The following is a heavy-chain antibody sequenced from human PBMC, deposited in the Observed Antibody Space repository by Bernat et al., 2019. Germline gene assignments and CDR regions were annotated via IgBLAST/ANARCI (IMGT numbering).Heavy chain of an antibody. J-gene: IGHJ5*02. CDR2: INPNSGGT. D-gene: IGHD2-21*02. Sequence: QVQLVQSGAEVKKPGASVKVSCKASGYTFTAYYMHWVRQAPGQGLEWMGWINPNSGGTNYAQKFQGWVTMTRDTSISTAYMELSRLRSDDTAVYYCARSGDYLPRTNWFDPWGQGTLVTVSS. CDR3: ARSGDYLPRTNWFDP. V-gene: IGHV1-2*04. CDR1: GYTFTAYY.